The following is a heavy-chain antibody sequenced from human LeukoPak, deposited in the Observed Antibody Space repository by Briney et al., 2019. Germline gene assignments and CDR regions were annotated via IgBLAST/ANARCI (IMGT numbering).Heavy chain of an antibody. CDR1: GFTFSSHS. J-gene: IGHJ4*02. Sequence: PGGSLRLSCAASGFTFSSHSMNWVRQAPGKGLEWVSSISSSSSYIYYADSVKGRFTISRDNAKNSLYLQMSSLRDEDTAVYYCARGWLQWGAYYFDYWGQGTLVTVSS. V-gene: IGHV3-21*01. CDR3: ARGWLQWGAYYFDY. CDR2: ISSSSSYI. D-gene: IGHD5-24*01.